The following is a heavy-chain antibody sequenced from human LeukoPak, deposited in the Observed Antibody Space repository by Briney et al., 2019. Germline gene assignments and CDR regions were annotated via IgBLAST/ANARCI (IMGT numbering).Heavy chain of an antibody. CDR2: ISSNGGST. Sequence: GGSLRLSFAASGFTFSSYPIHWVRQPPGKGLEYVSAISSNGGSTYYANSVKGRFTISRDNSKNTLYLQMGSLRAEDIAVYYCAGSGATDDYFDYWGQGTLVTVSS. J-gene: IGHJ4*02. CDR1: GFTFSSYP. V-gene: IGHV3-64*01. CDR3: AGSGATDDYFDY. D-gene: IGHD1-26*01.